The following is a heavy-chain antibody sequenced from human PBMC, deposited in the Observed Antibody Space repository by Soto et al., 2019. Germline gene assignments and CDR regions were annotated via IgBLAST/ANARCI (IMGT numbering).Heavy chain of an antibody. CDR2: ISYEGSNK. J-gene: IGHJ6*02. CDR3: ATASIFGVVINTSEPMDV. CDR1: GFTLSSYG. V-gene: IGHV3-30*03. D-gene: IGHD3-3*01. Sequence: RLSCAASGFTLSSYGMHWVRQAPGKGLEGGAGISYEGSNKYYAASVKGRFTISRDNSKNTLYLQMNNLTAEDTAVYYCATASIFGVVINTSEPMDVWGQGTTVTV.